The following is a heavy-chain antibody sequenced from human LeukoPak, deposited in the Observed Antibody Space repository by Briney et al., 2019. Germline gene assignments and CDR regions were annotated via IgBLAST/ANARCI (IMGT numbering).Heavy chain of an antibody. CDR1: GFTFSSYG. CDR2: ISSSSSTI. V-gene: IGHV3-48*01. Sequence: GGSLRLSCAASGFTFSSYGMTWVRQAPGKGLERVSYISSSSSTIYYADSVKGRFTISRDNAKNSLYLQLNSLRAEDTAVYYCAREDYVWGSYPKGAFDIWGQGTMVTVSS. CDR3: AREDYVWGSYPKGAFDI. D-gene: IGHD3-16*02. J-gene: IGHJ3*02.